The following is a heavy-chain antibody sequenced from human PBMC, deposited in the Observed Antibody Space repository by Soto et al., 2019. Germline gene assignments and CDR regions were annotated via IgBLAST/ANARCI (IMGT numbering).Heavy chain of an antibody. Sequence: QVPLVQSGAEVKKPGASVKVSCKASGYTFTGYYMHWVRQAPGQGLEWMGWINPNSGGTNYAQKFQGWVTMTRDTSISTAYMELSRLRSDDTAVYYCARTKVLRYFDWLFHFDYWGQGTLVTVSS. J-gene: IGHJ4*02. D-gene: IGHD3-9*01. V-gene: IGHV1-2*04. CDR3: ARTKVLRYFDWLFHFDY. CDR1: GYTFTGYY. CDR2: INPNSGGT.